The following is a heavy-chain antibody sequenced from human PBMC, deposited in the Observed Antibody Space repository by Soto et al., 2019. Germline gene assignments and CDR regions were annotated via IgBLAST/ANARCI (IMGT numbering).Heavy chain of an antibody. CDR3: ANCRLPAIPAAADY. V-gene: IGHV1-46*01. D-gene: IGHD2-2*01. CDR1: GYTFTSFQ. CDR2: INPGNDRT. Sequence: GASVKVSCKTSGYTFTSFQMHWVRQAPGQGLEWVGIINPGNDRTSYAQNFQGRVTMTSDTSTRTIYMELSSLRSEDTTVYYCANCRLPAIPAAADYWGQGTLVT. J-gene: IGHJ4*02.